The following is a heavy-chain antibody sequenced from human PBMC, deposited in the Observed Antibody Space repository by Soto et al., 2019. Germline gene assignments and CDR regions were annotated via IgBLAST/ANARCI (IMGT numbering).Heavy chain of an antibody. CDR2: ISAYNGNT. J-gene: IGHJ4*02. CDR3: ARNGNDFWSGSAL. D-gene: IGHD3-3*01. V-gene: IGHV1-18*01. Sequence: ASVKVSCKASGFTFTSYAITWVRKAPGQGLEWMGCISAYNGNTNYAQNLQGRVTMTTDTSTSTAYMELRSLRSDDTAVYYCARNGNDFWSGSALWGQGTLVTVSS. CDR1: GFTFTSYA.